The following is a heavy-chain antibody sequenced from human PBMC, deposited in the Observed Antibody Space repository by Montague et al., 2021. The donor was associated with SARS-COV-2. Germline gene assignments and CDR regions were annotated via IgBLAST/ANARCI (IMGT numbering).Heavy chain of an antibody. J-gene: IGHJ4*02. CDR3: ARGGGSSWKEYYFDY. V-gene: IGHV3-13*01. Sequence: SLRLSCAASGFTFSSYDMHWVRQATGKGLEWVSAIGTAGDTYHPGSVKGRFTISRENAKNSLYLQMNSLRAGDTAVYYCARGGGSSWKEYYFDYWGQGTLVTVSS. CDR1: GFTFSSYD. D-gene: IGHD6-13*01. CDR2: IGTAGDT.